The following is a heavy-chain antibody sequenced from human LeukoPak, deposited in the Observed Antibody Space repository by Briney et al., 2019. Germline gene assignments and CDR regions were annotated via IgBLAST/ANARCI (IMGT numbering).Heavy chain of an antibody. D-gene: IGHD5-24*01. CDR3: ARDRGWYFDL. CDR1: GGSISSGGYS. J-gene: IGHJ2*01. CDR2: IYYSGST. Sequence: SETLSLTCAVSGGSISSGGYSWSWIRQPPGTGLEWIGYIYYSGSTNYNPSLKSRVTISVDTSKNQFSLKLSSVTAADTAVYYCARDRGWYFDLWGRGTLVSVSS. V-gene: IGHV4-30-4*07.